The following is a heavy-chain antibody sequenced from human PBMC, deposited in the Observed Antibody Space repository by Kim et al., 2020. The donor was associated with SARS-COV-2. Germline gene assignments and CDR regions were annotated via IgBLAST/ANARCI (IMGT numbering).Heavy chain of an antibody. CDR1: GFTFSSYD. V-gene: IGHV3-13*01. Sequence: GGSLRLSCAASGFTFSSYDMHWVRQATGKGLEWVSAIGTAGDTYYPGSVKGRFTISRENAKNSLYLQMNSLRAGDTAVYYCARDQRLRSSPAIYYYYGMDVWGQGTTVTVSS. CDR2: IGTAGDT. CDR3: ARDQRLRSSPAIYYYYGMDV. J-gene: IGHJ6*02. D-gene: IGHD2-2*01.